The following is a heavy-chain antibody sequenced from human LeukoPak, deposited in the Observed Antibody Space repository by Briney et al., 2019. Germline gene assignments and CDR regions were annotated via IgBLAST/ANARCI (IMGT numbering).Heavy chain of an antibody. D-gene: IGHD4-17*01. CDR2: IKQDGSEK. CDR3: ARGNDYGDYTGLAPFDY. CDR1: GFTFSSYW. J-gene: IGHJ4*02. V-gene: IGHV3-7*03. Sequence: GGSMRLSSAASGFTFSSYWMSWVRQAPGKGREWVANIKQDGSEKYYVDSVKGRFTISRDNAKNSLYLQMNSLRAEDTAVYYCARGNDYGDYTGLAPFDYWGEGTLVTVSS.